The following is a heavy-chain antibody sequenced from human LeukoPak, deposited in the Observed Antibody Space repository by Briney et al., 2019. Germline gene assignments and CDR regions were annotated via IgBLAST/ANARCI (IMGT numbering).Heavy chain of an antibody. CDR2: ITRRSTTI. CDR1: GFNFSIYS. D-gene: IGHD3-10*01. J-gene: IGHJ4*02. CDR3: AKDTRAYYYGSGSSDY. Sequence: GGSLRLSCAASGFNFSIYSMNWVRQAPGKGLEWVSYITRRSTTIYYADSVKGRFTISRDNAKNSLYLQMNSLRAEDTAVYYCAKDTRAYYYGSGSSDYWGQGTLVTVSS. V-gene: IGHV3-48*01.